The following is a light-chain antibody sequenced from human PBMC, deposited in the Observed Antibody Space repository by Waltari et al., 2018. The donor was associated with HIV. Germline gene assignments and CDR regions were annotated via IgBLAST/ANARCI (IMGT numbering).Light chain of an antibody. CDR3: SSYTSSNTLV. CDR1: SSDIGGYNY. CDR2: EVS. V-gene: IGLV2-14*01. Sequence: QSALTQPASVSGSPGQSLTISCTGTSSDIGGYNYVSWYHHHPGKAPKLMIYEVSNRPSGVSNRFSGSKSGNTASLTISGLQAEDEADYYCSSYTSSNTLVFGTGTKVTVL. J-gene: IGLJ1*01.